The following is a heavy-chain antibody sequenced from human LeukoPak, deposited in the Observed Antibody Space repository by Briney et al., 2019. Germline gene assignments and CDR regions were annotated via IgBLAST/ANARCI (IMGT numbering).Heavy chain of an antibody. CDR1: GYSMKYDY. Sequence: KTSETLSLTCTVSGYSMKYDYWSWVRQPAGKGLEWIARIYTGGTTNYNPSPKNRATISVDKSNNQFSLKLTSVTAADTAIYYCARDNSGSYPPIFDSWGQGTLVTVSS. CDR2: IYTGGTT. D-gene: IGHD1-26*01. CDR3: ARDNSGSYPPIFDS. J-gene: IGHJ4*02. V-gene: IGHV4-4*07.